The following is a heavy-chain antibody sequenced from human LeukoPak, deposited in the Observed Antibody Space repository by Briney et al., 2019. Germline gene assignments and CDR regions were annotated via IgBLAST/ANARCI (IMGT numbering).Heavy chain of an antibody. J-gene: IGHJ3*02. D-gene: IGHD1-26*01. CDR1: GYSFTTYW. V-gene: IGHV5-51*01. CDR2: IYPGDSDT. CDR3: ARLNQVGATIGDAFDI. Sequence: GESLKISCKGSGYSFTTYWIAWVRQMPGKGLEWMGRIYPGDSDTTYSPSFQGQVTISADKSISTAYLQWSSLKASDTAMYYCARLNQVGATIGDAFDIWGQGTMVTVSS.